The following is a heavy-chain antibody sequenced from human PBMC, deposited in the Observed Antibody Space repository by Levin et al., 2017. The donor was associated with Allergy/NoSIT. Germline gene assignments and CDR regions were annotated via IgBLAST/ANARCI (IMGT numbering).Heavy chain of an antibody. D-gene: IGHD3-3*01. J-gene: IGHJ4*02. V-gene: IGHV3-74*01. CDR2: INSDGSDT. CDR3: VRGGSITIFRPADRFEY. Sequence: QLGESLKISCVVSGFDFRDYWMHWVRQVPGQGLMWVARINSDGSDTDYADSVRGRVTISKDNVKNTLYLQMNTLSQEDTAVYWCVRGGSITIFRPADRFEYWGQGALVSVSS. CDR1: GFDFRDYW.